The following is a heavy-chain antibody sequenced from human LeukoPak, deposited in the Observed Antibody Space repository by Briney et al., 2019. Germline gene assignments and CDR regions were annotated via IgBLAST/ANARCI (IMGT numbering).Heavy chain of an antibody. V-gene: IGHV1-46*01. D-gene: IGHD3-10*01. CDR1: GSTFTSYY. Sequence: ASVKVPCKASGSTFTSYYVHWLRQAPGQGLEWMGIINPSGGSTTYAQKFQGRVTMTRDASTSTVYMELSSLRSEDTAVYFCASISMVRGVPYWGQGTLVTVSS. J-gene: IGHJ4*02. CDR3: ASISMVRGVPY. CDR2: INPSGGST.